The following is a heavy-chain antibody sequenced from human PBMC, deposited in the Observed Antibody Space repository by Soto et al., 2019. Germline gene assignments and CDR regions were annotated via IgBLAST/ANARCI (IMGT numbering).Heavy chain of an antibody. CDR3: ARVISLLRSTPWFDH. CDR1: GYTFTCYY. D-gene: IGHD3-16*01. V-gene: IGHV1-2*02. Sequence: XSVKVSCKGSGYTFTCYYMHWVRQAPGQGLEWMGWINPNSGGTNYAQKFQGRVTMTRDTSISTAYMELSRLRSDDTALYYCARVISLLRSTPWFDHWGQGTLVTVSS. CDR2: INPNSGGT. J-gene: IGHJ5*02.